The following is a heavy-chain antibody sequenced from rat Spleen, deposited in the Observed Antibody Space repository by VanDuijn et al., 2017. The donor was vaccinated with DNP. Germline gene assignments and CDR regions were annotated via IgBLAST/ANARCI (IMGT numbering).Heavy chain of an antibody. CDR1: GFTFSAYY. J-gene: IGHJ2*01. Sequence: EVQLVESGGDLVQPGRSLKLSCAASGFTFSAYYMAWVRQAPAKGLEWVAYIGSPAYAPYYGDSVKGRFTISRDNAKSTLYLQMNSLRSEDMATYYCARPDFWGQGVLVTVSS. V-gene: IGHV5-22*01. CDR3: ARPDF. CDR2: IGSPAYAP.